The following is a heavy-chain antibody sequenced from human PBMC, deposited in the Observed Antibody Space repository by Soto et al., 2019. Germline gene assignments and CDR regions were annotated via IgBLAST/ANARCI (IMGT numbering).Heavy chain of an antibody. Sequence: QVQLVESGGGVVQPGRSLRLSCAASGFTFSQYGIHWVRQAPGKGLEWLAVISYDGSNKHYADSVKGRFTVSRDNAKNTLDLQMNSLRAEDTAVYFCARYSGKYQGPIDYWGQGTLVTVSS. CDR3: ARYSGKYQGPIDY. CDR1: GFTFSQYG. CDR2: ISYDGSNK. J-gene: IGHJ4*02. V-gene: IGHV3-30*03. D-gene: IGHD1-26*01.